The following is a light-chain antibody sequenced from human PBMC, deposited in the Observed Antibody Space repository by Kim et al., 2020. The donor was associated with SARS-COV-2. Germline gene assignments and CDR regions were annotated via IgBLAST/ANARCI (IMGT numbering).Light chain of an antibody. CDR1: NIGSKS. CDR2: YDS. J-gene: IGLJ3*02. Sequence: APGKTAGITCGRNNIGSKSVHWYQQKPGQAPVLVIYYDSDRPSGIPERFSGSNSGNTATLTISRVEAGDEADYYCQVWDSSSDHRVFGGGTQLTVL. CDR3: QVWDSSSDHRV. V-gene: IGLV3-21*04.